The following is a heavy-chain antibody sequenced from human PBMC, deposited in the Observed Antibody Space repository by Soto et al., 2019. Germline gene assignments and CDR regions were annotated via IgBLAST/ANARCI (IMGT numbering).Heavy chain of an antibody. CDR3: TRRVGATPHYYYGMDV. D-gene: IGHD1-26*01. Sequence: GGSLRLSCAASGFTFSSYSMNWVRQAPGKGLEWVSSISISSTHIYYADSVKGRFTISRDDSKNTAYLQMNSLKTEDTAVYYCTRRVGATPHYYYGMDVWGQGTTVTVSS. V-gene: IGHV3-21*04. CDR2: ISISSTHI. J-gene: IGHJ6*02. CDR1: GFTFSSYS.